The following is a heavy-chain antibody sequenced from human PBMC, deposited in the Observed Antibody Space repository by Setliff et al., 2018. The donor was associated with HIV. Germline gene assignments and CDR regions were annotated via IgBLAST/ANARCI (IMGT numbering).Heavy chain of an antibody. Sequence: PGGSLRLSCAASGFTFSDYYMNWLRQAPGKGLEWIAFAGGSGGSDTNYAESLKGRFTISRDNAKNSLYLQMNSLTVEDTAVYYCARGTTGSGWFYDSWGQGVLVTVSS. D-gene: IGHD6-19*01. CDR3: ARGTTGSGWFYDS. J-gene: IGHJ4*02. CDR2: AGGSGGSDT. CDR1: GFTFSDYY. V-gene: IGHV3-11*06.